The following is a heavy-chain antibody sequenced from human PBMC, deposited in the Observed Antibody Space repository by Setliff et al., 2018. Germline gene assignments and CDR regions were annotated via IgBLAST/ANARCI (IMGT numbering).Heavy chain of an antibody. V-gene: IGHV4-39*07. Sequence: PSETLSLTCTVSGDSIRSSSFYWGWIRQPPGKGLEWIGSIYYDGRTYFNPSVKSRLTISVATARNQFSLKLSSVTAADTAVYYCVTAASARSRWYDMGWFDPWGQGTLVTVSS. J-gene: IGHJ5*02. CDR1: GDSIRSSSFY. CDR3: VTAASARSRWYDMGWFDP. CDR2: IYYDGRT. D-gene: IGHD3-22*01.